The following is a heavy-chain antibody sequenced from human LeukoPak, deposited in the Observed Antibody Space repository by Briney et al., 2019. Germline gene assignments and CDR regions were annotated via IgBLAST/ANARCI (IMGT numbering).Heavy chain of an antibody. CDR3: ARGYSSSWYPIFDY. CDR1: GFTFSNAW. Sequence: GGSLRLSCAASGFTFSNAWMSWVRQAPGKGLEWVSSISSSSSYIYYADSVKGRFTISRDNAKNSLYLQMNSLRAEDTALYYCARGYSSSWYPIFDYWGQGTLVTVSS. CDR2: ISSSSSYI. V-gene: IGHV3-21*04. J-gene: IGHJ4*02. D-gene: IGHD6-13*01.